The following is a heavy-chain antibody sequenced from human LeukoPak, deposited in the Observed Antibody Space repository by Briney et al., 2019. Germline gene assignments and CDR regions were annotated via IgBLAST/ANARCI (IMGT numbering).Heavy chain of an antibody. Sequence: GASVKVSCKASGYTFTGYYMHWVRQAPGQGLEWMGWINPNSGGTNYAQKFQGRVTMTRDTSISTSYMELSRLRSDDTAVYYCARGLSIAAAGTRVAFDIWGQGTMVTVSS. CDR2: INPNSGGT. CDR1: GYTFTGYY. CDR3: ARGLSIAAAGTRVAFDI. J-gene: IGHJ3*02. D-gene: IGHD6-13*01. V-gene: IGHV1-2*02.